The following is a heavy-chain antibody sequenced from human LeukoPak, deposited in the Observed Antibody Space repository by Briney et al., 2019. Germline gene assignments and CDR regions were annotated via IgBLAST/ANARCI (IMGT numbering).Heavy chain of an antibody. Sequence: SGGSLRLSCVASGHAFSSYSMHWVRQAPGKGLEWVGVISYGGSDEYYTDSVKGRFTISRDNSKNTVYLQMNSLRADDTAVYYCARDFTPEWFDIHWGQGTLVTVSS. J-gene: IGHJ4*02. V-gene: IGHV3-30*04. CDR3: ARDFTPEWFDIH. CDR1: GHAFSSYS. CDR2: ISYGGSDE. D-gene: IGHD3-3*01.